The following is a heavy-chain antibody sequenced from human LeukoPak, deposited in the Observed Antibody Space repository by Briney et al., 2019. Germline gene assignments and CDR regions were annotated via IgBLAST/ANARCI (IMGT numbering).Heavy chain of an antibody. Sequence: PSETLSLTCAVYGGSFSGYYWSWIRQPPGKGLEWIGEINHSGSTNYNPSLKSRVTISVDTSKNQFSLKLSSVTAADTAVYYCARVTTATDEYAFDIWGQGTMVTVSS. CDR2: INHSGST. J-gene: IGHJ3*02. D-gene: IGHD4-17*01. CDR1: GGSFSGYY. CDR3: ARVTTATDEYAFDI. V-gene: IGHV4-34*01.